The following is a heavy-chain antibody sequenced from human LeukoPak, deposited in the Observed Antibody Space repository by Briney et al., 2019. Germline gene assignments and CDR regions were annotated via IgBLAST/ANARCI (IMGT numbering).Heavy chain of an antibody. CDR3: ARGKYGDQYYFDY. V-gene: IGHV3-7*01. J-gene: IGHJ4*02. Sequence: GGSLRLSCAASGFTFSSYWMSWVRQAPGKGLEWVANIKQDGSEKYYVDPVKGRFTISRDNAKNSLYLQMNSLRAEDTAVYYCARGKYGDQYYFDYWGQETLVTVSS. D-gene: IGHD4-17*01. CDR1: GFTFSSYW. CDR2: IKQDGSEK.